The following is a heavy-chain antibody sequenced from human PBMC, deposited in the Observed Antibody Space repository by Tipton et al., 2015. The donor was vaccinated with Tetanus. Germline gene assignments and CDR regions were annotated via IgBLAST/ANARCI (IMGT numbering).Heavy chain of an antibody. Sequence: SLRLSCAASGFTFSSFAMSWVRQAPGKGLEWVSSISDSGGTTYHAGSVKGRFTLSRDNSKYTLFLHMDPLRAEDTAVYYCAKEVDVSSGWRNFDYWGQGTLVTVSS. CDR2: ISDSGGTT. CDR3: AKEVDVSSGWRNFDY. V-gene: IGHV3-23*01. D-gene: IGHD6-19*01. CDR1: GFTFSSFA. J-gene: IGHJ4*02.